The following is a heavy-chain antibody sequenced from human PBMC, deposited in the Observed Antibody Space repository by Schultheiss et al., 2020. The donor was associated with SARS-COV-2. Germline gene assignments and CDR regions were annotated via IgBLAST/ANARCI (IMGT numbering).Heavy chain of an antibody. D-gene: IGHD6-6*01. CDR3: ARGEQLGGYYYYYGMDV. J-gene: IGHJ6*02. CDR1: GFTFSSYS. V-gene: IGHV3-48*04. Sequence: GGSLRLSCAASGFTFSSYSMNWVRQAPGKGLEWVSYISSSSSTIYYADSVKGRFTISRDNAKNSLYLQMNSLRAEDTAVYYCARGEQLGGYYYYYGMDVWGQGTTVTVSS. CDR2: ISSSSSTI.